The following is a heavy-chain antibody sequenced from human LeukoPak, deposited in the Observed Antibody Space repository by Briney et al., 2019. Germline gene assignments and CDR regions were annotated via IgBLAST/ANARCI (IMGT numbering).Heavy chain of an antibody. CDR2: IIPIFGTA. CDR1: GYSFTSHG. D-gene: IGHD3-9*01. CDR3: ARDLAGVYDILTGG. Sequence: SVKVSCKASGYSFTSHGISWVRQAPGQGLEWMGGIIPIFGTANYAQKFQGRVTITADKSTSTAYVELSSLRSEDTAVYYCARDLAGVYDILTGGWGQGTLVTVSS. V-gene: IGHV1-69*06. J-gene: IGHJ4*02.